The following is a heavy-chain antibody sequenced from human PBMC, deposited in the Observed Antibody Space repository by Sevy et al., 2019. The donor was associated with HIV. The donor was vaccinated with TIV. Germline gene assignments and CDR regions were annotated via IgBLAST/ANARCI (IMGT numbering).Heavy chain of an antibody. CDR1: GFTFSSYE. CDR2: ISSSGSTI. J-gene: IGHJ1*01. V-gene: IGHV3-48*03. CDR3: ARTGSVWPAEYFQH. Sequence: GGSLRLSCAASGFTFSSYEMNWVRQAPGKGLEWVSYISSSGSTIYYADSVKGRFTISRDNAKDSLYLQMNSLRAEDTAVYYGARTGSVWPAEYFQHWGKGTRVTVSS. D-gene: IGHD6-19*01.